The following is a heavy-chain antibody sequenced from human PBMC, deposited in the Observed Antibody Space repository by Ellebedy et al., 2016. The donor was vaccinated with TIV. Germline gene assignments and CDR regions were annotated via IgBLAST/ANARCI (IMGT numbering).Heavy chain of an antibody. Sequence: AASVKVSCKASGYTFTNYALHWVRQAPGQRLEWMAWINPDSGNTKYSQSLQGRVTITRNTSASIAYMEMTSLRSEDTAVYYCARELRGSGFFKSGFDIWGQGTMVTVSS. CDR2: INPDSGNT. J-gene: IGHJ3*02. D-gene: IGHD6-19*01. V-gene: IGHV1-3*01. CDR3: ARELRGSGFFKSGFDI. CDR1: GYTFTNYA.